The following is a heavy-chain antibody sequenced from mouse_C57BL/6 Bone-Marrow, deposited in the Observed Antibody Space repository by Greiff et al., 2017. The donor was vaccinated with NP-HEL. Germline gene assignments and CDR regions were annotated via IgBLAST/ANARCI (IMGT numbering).Heavy chain of an antibody. CDR3: AGGSNYWDAY. CDR1: GFTFSSYA. V-gene: IGHV5-4*03. J-gene: IGHJ3*01. Sequence: EVKLVESGGGLVKPGGSLKLSCAASGFTFSSYAMSWVRQTPEKRLEWVATISDGGSYTYYPANVKVRFTISRDNAKTNPYLQMSHLKSEDTAMYYCAGGSNYWDAYWGQGTLVTVSA. CDR2: ISDGGSYT. D-gene: IGHD2-5*01.